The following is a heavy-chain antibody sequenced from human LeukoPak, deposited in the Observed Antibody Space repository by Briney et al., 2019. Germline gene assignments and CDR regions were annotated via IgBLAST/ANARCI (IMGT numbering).Heavy chain of an antibody. D-gene: IGHD3-10*01. CDR1: GFTFSSYG. CDR3: ARQSGLGY. J-gene: IGHJ4*02. Sequence: GSLRLSCAASGFTFSSYGMSWIRQPPGKGLEWIGEINHSGSTNYNPSLKSRVTISVDTSKNQFSLKLSSVTAADTAVYYCARQSGLGYWGQGTLVTVSS. CDR2: INHSGST. V-gene: IGHV4-34*01.